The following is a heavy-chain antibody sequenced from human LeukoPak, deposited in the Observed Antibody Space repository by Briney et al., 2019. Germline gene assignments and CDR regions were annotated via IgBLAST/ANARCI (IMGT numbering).Heavy chain of an antibody. V-gene: IGHV3-7*03. J-gene: IGHJ4*02. D-gene: IGHD2-2*01. CDR1: GFTFSSYW. Sequence: GGSLRLSCAASGFTFSSYWMSWVRQAPGKGLEWVANIKQDGSEKYYVDSVKGRFTISRDNAKNSLYLQMNSLRSEDTAVYYCARVVNCGSSTSCYSSYYFDYWGQGTLVTVSS. CDR2: IKQDGSEK. CDR3: ARVVNCGSSTSCYSSYYFDY.